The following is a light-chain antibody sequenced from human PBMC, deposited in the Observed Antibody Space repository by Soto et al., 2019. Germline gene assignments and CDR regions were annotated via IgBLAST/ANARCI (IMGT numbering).Light chain of an antibody. CDR1: ISNLGSNF. CDR2: RNN. CDR3: VAWDDSLSAVV. J-gene: IGLJ3*02. V-gene: IGLV1-47*01. Sequence: QSVLTQPPSASGTPGQRVIISCSGSISNLGSNFIYWYQQLPGAAPKLLISRNNERPSGVPDRFSGSKSGTSASLAVSGLRSEDEADYHCVAWDDSLSAVVFGGGTKLTVL.